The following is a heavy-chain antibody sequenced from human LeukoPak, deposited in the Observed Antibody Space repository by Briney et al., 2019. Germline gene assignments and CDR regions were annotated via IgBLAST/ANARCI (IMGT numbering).Heavy chain of an antibody. J-gene: IGHJ4*02. CDR2: ISYDGSNK. CDR3: AKEGGSLNKPGYSSSWGDY. CDR1: GFTFSSYG. Sequence: HPGGSLRLSCAASGFTFSSYGMHWVRQAPGKGLEGVAVISYDGSNKYYADSVKGRFTISRDNSKNTLYLQMNSLRAEDTAVYYCAKEGGSLNKPGYSSSWGDYWGQGTLVTVSS. D-gene: IGHD6-13*01. V-gene: IGHV3-30*18.